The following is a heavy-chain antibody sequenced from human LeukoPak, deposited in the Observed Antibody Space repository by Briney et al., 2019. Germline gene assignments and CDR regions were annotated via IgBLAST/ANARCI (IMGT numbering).Heavy chain of an antibody. V-gene: IGHV1-8*01. Sequence: VASAKVSCKASGYTFTSYDINWVRQATGQGLEWMGWMNPNSGNTGYAQKFQGRVTMTRNTSISTAYMELSSLRSEDTAVYYCARNSIGPYYDFWSGYHNWFDPWGQGTLVTVSS. CDR2: MNPNSGNT. J-gene: IGHJ5*02. D-gene: IGHD3-3*01. CDR1: GYTFTSYD. CDR3: ARNSIGPYYDFWSGYHNWFDP.